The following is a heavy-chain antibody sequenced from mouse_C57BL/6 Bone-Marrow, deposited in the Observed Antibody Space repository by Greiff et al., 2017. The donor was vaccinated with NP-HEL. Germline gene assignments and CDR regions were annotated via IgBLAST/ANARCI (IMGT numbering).Heavy chain of an antibody. Sequence: EVQGVESGGGLVKPGGSLKLSCAASGFTFSSYAMSWVRQTPEKRLEWVATISDGGSYTYYPDNVKGRFTISRDNAKNNLYLQMSHLKSEDTAMYYCAREVNYYLDYWGQGTTLTVSS. V-gene: IGHV5-4*01. CDR1: GFTFSSYA. CDR2: ISDGGSYT. CDR3: AREVNYYLDY. J-gene: IGHJ2*01. D-gene: IGHD2-13*01.